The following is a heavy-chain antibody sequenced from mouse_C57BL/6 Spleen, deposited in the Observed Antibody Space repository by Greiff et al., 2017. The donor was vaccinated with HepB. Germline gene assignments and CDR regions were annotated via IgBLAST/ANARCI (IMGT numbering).Heavy chain of an antibody. D-gene: IGHD1-1*01. V-gene: IGHV1-4*01. Sequence: QVQLQQSGAELARPGASVKMSCKASGYTFTSYTMHWVNQRPGQGLEWIGYINPSSGYTKYNQKFKDKATLTADKSSSTAYMQLSSLTSEDSAVYYCARKDGGFDYWGQGTTLTVSS. J-gene: IGHJ2*01. CDR2: INPSSGYT. CDR3: ARKDGGFDY. CDR1: GYTFTSYT.